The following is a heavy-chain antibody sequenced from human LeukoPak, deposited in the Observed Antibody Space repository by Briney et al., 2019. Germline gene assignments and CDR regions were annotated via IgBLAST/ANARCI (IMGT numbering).Heavy chain of an antibody. CDR3: ARGAAAEKIFDY. Sequence: GGSLRLSCAASGFTVSSNYMSWVRQAPGKGLEWVSVIYSGGSTYYADSVKGRFTISRDNSKNTLYLQMNSLRAEDTAVYYCARGAAAEKIFDYWGQGTLVTVSS. J-gene: IGHJ4*02. CDR1: GFTVSSNY. D-gene: IGHD6-13*01. CDR2: IYSGGST. V-gene: IGHV3-66*02.